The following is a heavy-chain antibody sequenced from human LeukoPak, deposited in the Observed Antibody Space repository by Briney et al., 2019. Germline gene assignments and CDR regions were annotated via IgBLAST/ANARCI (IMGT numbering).Heavy chain of an antibody. Sequence: PGGSLRLSCAASGFTFSSYAMSWVRQAPGKGLEWVSAISGSGGSTYYADSVKGRFTISRDNSKNTLYLQMNSLRDEDTAVYYCATPERDSGYYGMDVWGQGTTVTVSS. CDR1: GFTFSSYA. D-gene: IGHD1-26*01. CDR2: ISGSGGST. J-gene: IGHJ6*02. V-gene: IGHV3-23*01. CDR3: ATPERDSGYYGMDV.